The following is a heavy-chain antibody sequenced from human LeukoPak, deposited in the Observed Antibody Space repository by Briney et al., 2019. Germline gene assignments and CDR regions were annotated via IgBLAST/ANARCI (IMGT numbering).Heavy chain of an antibody. CDR2: INHSGST. Sequence: YGGSFSGXXXXXIRXXPGXXXXXXXEINHSGSTNYNPSLKSRVTISVDTSKNQFSLKLSSVTAADTAVYYCARRILPYYGSFNWFDPWGQGTLVTVSS. J-gene: IGHJ5*02. D-gene: IGHD3-10*01. CDR3: ARRILPYYGSFNWFDP. V-gene: IGHV4-34*01. CDR1: GGSFSGXX.